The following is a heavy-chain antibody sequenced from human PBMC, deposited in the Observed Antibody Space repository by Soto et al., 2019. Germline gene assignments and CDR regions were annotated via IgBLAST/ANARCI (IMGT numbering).Heavy chain of an antibody. D-gene: IGHD3-10*01. Sequence: EEQLVESGGGLAQPGGSLRLSCVASGFTFTTYWMSRVRQAPGKGLEWVANIRQDGGAQYYVDSVKGRFTISRDNAKNSVYLQMDSLRVEDTAVYYCVRGGHGSGSYLGSSWGQGILVTVSS. J-gene: IGHJ5*02. CDR3: VRGGHGSGSYLGSS. CDR1: GFTFTTYW. CDR2: IRQDGGAQ. V-gene: IGHV3-7*03.